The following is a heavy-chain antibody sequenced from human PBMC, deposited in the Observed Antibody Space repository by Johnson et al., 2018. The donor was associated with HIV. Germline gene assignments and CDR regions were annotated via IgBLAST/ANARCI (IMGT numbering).Heavy chain of an antibody. J-gene: IGHJ3*02. V-gene: IGHV3-30*04. CDR2: ISYDGSNK. CDR1: GFTFTTYA. D-gene: IGHD7-27*01. Sequence: QVQLVESGGGVVQPGRSLKLSCAASGFTFTTYAMHWVRQAPGKGLEWVAVISYDGSNKYYADAVKGLFTISRDNSKNTLYLQMNSLRAEDTAVYYCASSWGNAFDIWGQGTMVTVSS. CDR3: ASSWGNAFDI.